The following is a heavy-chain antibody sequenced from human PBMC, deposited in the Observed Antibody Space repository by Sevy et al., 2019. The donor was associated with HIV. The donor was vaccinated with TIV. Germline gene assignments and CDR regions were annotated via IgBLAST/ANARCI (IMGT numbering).Heavy chain of an antibody. V-gene: IGHV3-49*04. J-gene: IGHJ4*02. Sequence: GGSLRLSCTASGFTFSDYAMSWVRQAPGKGLEWVGFIKTKTFGGTTEYAASVKGRFITSRDDSKNIAYLKMNSLKTEDTAVYYCTRDLYGSGWFYFDYWGQGTLVTVSS. CDR2: IKTKTFGGTT. CDR3: TRDLYGSGWFYFDY. CDR1: GFTFSDYA. D-gene: IGHD6-19*01.